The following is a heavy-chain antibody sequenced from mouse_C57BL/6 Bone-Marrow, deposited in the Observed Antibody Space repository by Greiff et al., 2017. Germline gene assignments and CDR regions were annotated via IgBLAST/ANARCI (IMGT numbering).Heavy chain of an antibody. CDR3: ARHELLRSPFAY. CDR1: GFTFCSYG. Sequence: DVMLVESGGDLVKPGGSLKLSCAASGFTFCSYGMSWVRQTPDKRLEWVATISSGGSYTYYPDSVKGRFTISRDNAKNTLYLQMSSLKSEDTAMYYCARHELLRSPFAYWGQGTLVTVSA. J-gene: IGHJ3*01. D-gene: IGHD1-1*01. V-gene: IGHV5-6*02. CDR2: ISSGGSYT.